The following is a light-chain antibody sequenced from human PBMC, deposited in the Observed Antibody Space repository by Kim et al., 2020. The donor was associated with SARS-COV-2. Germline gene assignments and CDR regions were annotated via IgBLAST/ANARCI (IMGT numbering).Light chain of an antibody. J-gene: IGLJ2*01. Sequence: SSELTQDPVVSVALGQTVSMTCQGDSLRRYYASWYQRRPGQAPVLVIYGKNNRPSGIPDRFSGSSSGNTASLTITGAQAEDEADYYCQSRDSSGKVVFGGGTQLTVL. CDR3: QSRDSSGKVV. V-gene: IGLV3-19*01. CDR1: SLRRYY. CDR2: GKN.